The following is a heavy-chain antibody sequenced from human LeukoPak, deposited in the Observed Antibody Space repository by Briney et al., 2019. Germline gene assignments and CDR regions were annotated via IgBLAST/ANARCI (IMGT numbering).Heavy chain of an antibody. CDR1: GGSISSSSYF. V-gene: IGHV4-39*02. CDR3: ARARGSNDVFDI. Sequence: SETLSLTCTVSGGSISSSSYFWGWTRQPPGKGLEWIGTIFYRGNTYYNPSIKSRVIISVDTSKNQFSLKLNSVTAADTAVYYCARARGSNDVFDIWGQGTLVTVSS. D-gene: IGHD3-16*01. J-gene: IGHJ3*02. CDR2: IFYRGNT.